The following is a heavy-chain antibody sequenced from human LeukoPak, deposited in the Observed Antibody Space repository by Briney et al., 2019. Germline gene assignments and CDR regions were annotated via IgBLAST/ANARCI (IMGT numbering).Heavy chain of an antibody. Sequence: ASVKVSCKASGYTFTSYGISWVRQAPGQGLEWMGWISVYNGNTNNAQKLQGRVTMTTDTSTSTAYMELRSLRSDDTAVYYCARVHNYYDTSGYYLGNYFDHWGRGTLVTVSS. CDR2: ISVYNGNT. D-gene: IGHD3-22*01. CDR3: ARVHNYYDTSGYYLGNYFDH. J-gene: IGHJ4*02. V-gene: IGHV1-18*01. CDR1: GYTFTSYG.